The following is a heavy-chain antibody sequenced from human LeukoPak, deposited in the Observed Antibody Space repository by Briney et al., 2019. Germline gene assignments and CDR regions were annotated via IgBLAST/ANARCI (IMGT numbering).Heavy chain of an antibody. V-gene: IGHV3-15*01. D-gene: IGHD3-10*01. CDR3: TTAPRVLWFGESIGESFDY. CDR1: GFTFSNAW. CDR2: IKSKTDGGTT. J-gene: IGHJ4*02. Sequence: GGSLRLSCAASGFTFSNAWMSWVRQAPGKGLEWVGRIKSKTDGGTTDYAAPVKGRFTISRDDSKNTLYLQMNSLKTEDTAVYYCTTAPRVLWFGESIGESFDYWGQGTLVTVSS.